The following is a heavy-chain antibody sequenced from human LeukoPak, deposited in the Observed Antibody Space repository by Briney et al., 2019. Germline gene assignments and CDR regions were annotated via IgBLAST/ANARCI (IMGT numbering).Heavy chain of an antibody. J-gene: IGHJ4*02. CDR1: GFTFSSYG. D-gene: IGHD3/OR15-3a*01. Sequence: GGSLRLSCAASGFTFSSYGMHWVRQAPGKGLEWVAYIGSNDTPIYYADPIKGRFTISRDNAKSSLYLQLNSLRAEDTAVYYCARDQVGQPMDYWGQGTLVIVSS. V-gene: IGHV3-48*04. CDR3: ARDQVGQPMDY. CDR2: IGSNDTPI.